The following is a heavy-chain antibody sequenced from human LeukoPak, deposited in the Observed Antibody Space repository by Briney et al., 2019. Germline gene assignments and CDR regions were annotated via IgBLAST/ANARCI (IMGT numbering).Heavy chain of an antibody. CDR3: AKDRGYYGSGSYPPPTDY. D-gene: IGHD3-10*01. CDR2: ITGSGGST. CDR1: GFTFSSYA. Sequence: GGSLRLSCAASGFTFSSYAMSWVRQAPGKGLEWVSAITGSGGSTYYADSVKGRFTISRDNSKNTLYLQMNSLRAEDTAVYYCAKDRGYYGSGSYPPPTDYWGQGTLVTVSS. J-gene: IGHJ4*02. V-gene: IGHV3-23*01.